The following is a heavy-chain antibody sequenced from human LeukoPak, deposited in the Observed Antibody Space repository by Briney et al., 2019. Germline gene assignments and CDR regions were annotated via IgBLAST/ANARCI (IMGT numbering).Heavy chain of an antibody. J-gene: IGHJ4*02. Sequence: GESLQISCQGPGSLFTSYWIGWARQLPGKGLEWMGIIYPGDSDTRYSPSFQGQVTISGDKSISTAYLQWSSLKASDTAMYYCARRTLYYYDSSGPFDYWGQGTLVTVSS. CDR3: ARRTLYYYDSSGPFDY. CDR2: IYPGDSDT. D-gene: IGHD3-22*01. CDR1: GSLFTSYW. V-gene: IGHV5-51*01.